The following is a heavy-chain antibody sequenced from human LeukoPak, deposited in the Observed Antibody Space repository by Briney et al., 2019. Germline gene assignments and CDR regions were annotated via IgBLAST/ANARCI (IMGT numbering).Heavy chain of an antibody. CDR1: GFTFSTSA. J-gene: IGHJ4*02. CDR3: ARVRYYYDSSGYYYVLSFDY. Sequence: GGSLRLSCVVSGFTFSTSAMSWVRQAPGKGLEWVANIKQDGSEKYYVDSVKGRFTISRDNAKNSLYLQMNSLRAEDTAVYYCARVRYYYDSSGYYYVLSFDYWGQGTLVTVSS. CDR2: IKQDGSEK. V-gene: IGHV3-7*03. D-gene: IGHD3-22*01.